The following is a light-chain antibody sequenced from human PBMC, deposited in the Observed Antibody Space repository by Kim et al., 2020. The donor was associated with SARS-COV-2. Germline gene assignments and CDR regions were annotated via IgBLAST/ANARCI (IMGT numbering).Light chain of an antibody. CDR1: SSDVGGYNY. CDR3: SSYTSSNTYV. CDR2: DVN. Sequence: QSALTQPASVSGSPGQSITISCTGTSSDVGGYNYVSWYQQYPGKAPKLVIYDVNKRPSAVSDRFSGSKSGNTASLTISRLQAEDEADFYCSSYTSSNTYVFGTGTKVTVL. J-gene: IGLJ1*01. V-gene: IGLV2-14*01.